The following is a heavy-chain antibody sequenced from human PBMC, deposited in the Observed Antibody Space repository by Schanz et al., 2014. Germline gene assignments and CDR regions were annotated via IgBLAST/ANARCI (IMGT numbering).Heavy chain of an antibody. J-gene: IGHJ6*02. CDR1: GFIFSSYG. V-gene: IGHV3-33*01. CDR3: ARDFDDRRGYGSGYCLGDCMDV. Sequence: VQLVESGGGVVQPGRSLRLSCAASGFIFSSYGLHWVRQAPGKGLEWVAFIWYDGSNKYYADSVKGRFTISRDNAKISLYLQMNSLRAEDTAVYYCARDFDDRRGYGSGYCLGDCMDVWGQGTTVTVSS. CDR2: IWYDGSNK. D-gene: IGHD3-10*01.